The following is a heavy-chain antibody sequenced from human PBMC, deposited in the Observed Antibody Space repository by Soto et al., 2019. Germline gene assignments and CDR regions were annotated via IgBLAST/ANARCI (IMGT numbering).Heavy chain of an antibody. CDR1: GGSFSGYY. V-gene: IGHV4-34*01. Sequence: QVQLQQWGAGLLKPSETLSLTCAVYGGSFSGYYWSWIRQPPGKGLEWIGEINHSGRTNYNPSLKSRVTISVDTSKNQFSLKLSSVTAADTAVYYCAESRGSGGSCYSPLDYWGQGTLVTVSS. D-gene: IGHD2-15*01. CDR3: AESRGSGGSCYSPLDY. CDR2: INHSGRT. J-gene: IGHJ4*02.